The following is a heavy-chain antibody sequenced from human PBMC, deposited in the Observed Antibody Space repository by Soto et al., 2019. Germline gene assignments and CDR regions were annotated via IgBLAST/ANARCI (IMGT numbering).Heavy chain of an antibody. CDR2: IVVGSGNT. D-gene: IGHD2-2*02. Sequence: SVKVSCKASGFTFTSSAVQWVRQARGQRLEWIGWIVVGSGNTNYAQKFQERVTITRDMSTSTAYMELSSLRSEDTAVYYCAAENCSSTSCYTRYYYYYGLDVWRQRXTVPV. V-gene: IGHV1-58*01. J-gene: IGHJ6*02. CDR3: AAENCSSTSCYTRYYYYYGLDV. CDR1: GFTFTSSA.